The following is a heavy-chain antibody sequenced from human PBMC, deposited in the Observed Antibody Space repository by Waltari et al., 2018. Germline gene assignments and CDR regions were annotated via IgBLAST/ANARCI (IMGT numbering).Heavy chain of an antibody. CDR3: ATNTYYYDSRAPFDY. CDR1: GYTFTDYY. V-gene: IGHV1-69-2*01. CDR2: GDPEDGET. J-gene: IGHJ4*02. D-gene: IGHD3-22*01. Sequence: EVQLVQSGAEVKKPGATVKISCKASGYTFTDYYMHWVQQAPGKGLEWMGRGDPEDGETIYAEKCQGRVTITADTSTDTAYMELSSLRSEDTAVYYCATNTYYYDSRAPFDYWGQGTLVTVSS.